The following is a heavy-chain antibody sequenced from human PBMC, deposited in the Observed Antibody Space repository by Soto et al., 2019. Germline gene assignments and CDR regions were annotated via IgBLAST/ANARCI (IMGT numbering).Heavy chain of an antibody. J-gene: IGHJ4*02. V-gene: IGHV1-69*12. D-gene: IGHD5-12*01. CDR1: GGTFSSYA. CDR3: VRVVAIPGYPDH. CDR2: IVPIVGTT. Sequence: QVQLVQSGAEVRQPESSVKVSCKTSGGTFSSYAISWVRQAPGQGLEWMGGIVPIVGTTTYAQKFQGRVTITADEATSTAYMQLSRLRSDDTAVYYCVRVVAIPGYPDHWGQGTLVTVSS.